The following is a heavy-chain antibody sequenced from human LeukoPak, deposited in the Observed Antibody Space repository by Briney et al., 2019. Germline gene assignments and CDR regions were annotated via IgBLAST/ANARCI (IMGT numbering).Heavy chain of an antibody. CDR2: IFYSGST. V-gene: IGHV4-59*08. J-gene: IGHJ4*02. CDR1: GGSISSYY. D-gene: IGHD4-17*01. Sequence: SQTLSLTCTVSGGSISSYYWSWIRQPPGKGLEWIGYIFYSGSTNYNPSLKSRVTISVDTSKNQFSLKLSSVTAADTAVYYCARGGTMTTVPLWGQGNLVTVSS. CDR3: ARGGTMTTVPL.